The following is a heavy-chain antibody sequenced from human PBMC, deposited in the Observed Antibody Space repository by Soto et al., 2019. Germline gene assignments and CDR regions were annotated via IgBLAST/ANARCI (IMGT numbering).Heavy chain of an antibody. Sequence: QVQLQQWGAGLLKPSETLSLTCAVYGGSFSGYYWSWVRQPPGKGLAWFGEINHSGSTNNNPSLTSRVTISVDTCEDQFSLKLSSVTAAVTAVYYCARAIGIVVVVAATPNAYDIWGHGTMVTVSS. J-gene: IGHJ3*02. V-gene: IGHV4-34*01. CDR2: INHSGST. D-gene: IGHD2-15*01. CDR1: GGSFSGYY. CDR3: ARAIGIVVVVAATPNAYDI.